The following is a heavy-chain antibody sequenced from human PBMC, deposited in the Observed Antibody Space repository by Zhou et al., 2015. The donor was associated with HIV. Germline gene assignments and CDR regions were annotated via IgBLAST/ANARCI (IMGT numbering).Heavy chain of an antibody. Sequence: QVQLVQSGAEVKKPGASVKVSCKASGYTFTSYGISWVRQAPGQGLEWMGWISAYNGNTNYAQKLQGRVTMTTDTSTSTAYMELRSLRSDDTAVYYCARATRKDVLLWFGDFDYWGQGTLVTVSS. CDR3: ARATRKDVLLWFGDFDY. D-gene: IGHD3-10*01. CDR2: ISAYNGNT. J-gene: IGHJ4*02. CDR1: GYTFTSYG. V-gene: IGHV1-18*01.